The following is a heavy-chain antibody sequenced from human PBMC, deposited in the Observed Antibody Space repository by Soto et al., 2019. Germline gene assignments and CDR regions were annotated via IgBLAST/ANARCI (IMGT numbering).Heavy chain of an antibody. Sequence: SETLSLTCTVSGGSISSGGYYWSWIRQHPGKGLEWIGYIYYSGSTYYNPSLKSRVTISVDTSKNQFSLKLSSVTAADTAVYYCAREVHEAGYCSSTSCSREWFGPWGQGTLVTVSS. J-gene: IGHJ5*02. V-gene: IGHV4-31*03. CDR1: GGSISSGGYY. D-gene: IGHD2-2*01. CDR2: IYYSGST. CDR3: AREVHEAGYCSSTSCSREWFGP.